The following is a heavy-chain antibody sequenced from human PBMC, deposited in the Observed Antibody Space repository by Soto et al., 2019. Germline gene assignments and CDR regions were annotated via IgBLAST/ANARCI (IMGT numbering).Heavy chain of an antibody. J-gene: IGHJ5*01. CDR1: GVSINSYY. D-gene: IGHD1-1*01. V-gene: IGHV4-59*01. CDR3: ARERRGLISGGFDA. CDR2: IYYSGRT. Sequence: SETLSLTCTVSGVSINSYYWTWIRQPPGKGLEWIGYIYYSGRTNYNPSLKSRVTISLDTSKNQFSLKLTSVTASDTVVYYCARERRGLISGGFDAWGQGTLVTVSS.